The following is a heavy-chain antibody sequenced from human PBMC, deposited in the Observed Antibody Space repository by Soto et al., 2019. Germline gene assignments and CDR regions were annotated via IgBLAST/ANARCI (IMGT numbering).Heavy chain of an antibody. J-gene: IGHJ6*02. CDR2: INPNSGDT. CDR3: AKDSYYDFWSGEYHAYDHAVDV. CDR1: GYTFTGYY. V-gene: IGHV1-2*02. Sequence: AASVKVSCKASGYTFTGYYVHWVRQAPGQGLEWMGWINPNSGDTYLAQRFQGRVTMNRDTSIGTAYMELRGLTSDDTAVYFCAKDSYYDFWSGEYHAYDHAVDVWGQGTMVTVSS. D-gene: IGHD3-3*01.